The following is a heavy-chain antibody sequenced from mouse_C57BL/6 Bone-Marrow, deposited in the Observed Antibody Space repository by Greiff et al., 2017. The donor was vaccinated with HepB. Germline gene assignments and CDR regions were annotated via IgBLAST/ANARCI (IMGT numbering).Heavy chain of an antibody. Sequence: EVKLQESGGGLVQPGGSMKLSCVASGFTFSNYWMNWVRQSPEKGLEWVAQIRLKSDNYATHYAESVKGRFTISRDDSKSSVYLQMNNLRAEDTGIYYCTGYSNSFAYWGQGTLVTVSA. V-gene: IGHV6-3*01. CDR3: TGYSNSFAY. CDR1: GFTFSNYW. J-gene: IGHJ3*01. D-gene: IGHD2-5*01. CDR2: IRLKSDNYAT.